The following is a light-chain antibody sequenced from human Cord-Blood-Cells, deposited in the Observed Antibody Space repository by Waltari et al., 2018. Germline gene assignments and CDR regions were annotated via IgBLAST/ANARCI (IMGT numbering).Light chain of an antibody. J-gene: IGLJ1*01. V-gene: IGLV2-11*01. CDR2: DVS. CDR1: SSDVGGYNY. Sequence: SALTQPRSVSGPPLQSPPISCTGTSSDVGGYNYVSWYQQHPGNAPKLPIYDVSKRPAGVPDRFSGSKSGNTASLTISGRQAGDEADYYFCSYAGSYNYLFGTGPNVSVL. CDR3: CSYAGSYNYL.